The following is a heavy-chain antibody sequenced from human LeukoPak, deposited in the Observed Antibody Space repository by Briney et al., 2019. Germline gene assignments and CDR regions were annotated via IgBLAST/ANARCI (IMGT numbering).Heavy chain of an antibody. Sequence: GASVKVSCKASGFTFSNSAIQWVRQARGQRLEWIGWIGVGRGNTNYAQKFRQRVTITRDMSTSTAYMGLSSLRSEDTAVYYCAVEVYRGGDCCHFDYWGQGTLVTASS. D-gene: IGHD2-21*02. CDR1: GFTFSNSA. CDR3: AVEVYRGGDCCHFDY. V-gene: IGHV1-58*02. J-gene: IGHJ4*02. CDR2: IGVGRGNT.